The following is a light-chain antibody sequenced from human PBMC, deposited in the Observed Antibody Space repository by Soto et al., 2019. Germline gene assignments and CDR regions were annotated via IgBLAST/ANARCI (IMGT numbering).Light chain of an antibody. CDR1: QGINTY. Sequence: DIQLTQSPSFLCASVGDRVAITGLASQGINTYLAWYQQKPGKAPKLLIYAASTLQSGVPSRFSRSGHGTAFTLTISILQTEDFATYYCQLLNRFLNFGRGTKVDI. V-gene: IGKV1-9*01. CDR2: AAS. CDR3: QLLNRFLN. J-gene: IGKJ4*01.